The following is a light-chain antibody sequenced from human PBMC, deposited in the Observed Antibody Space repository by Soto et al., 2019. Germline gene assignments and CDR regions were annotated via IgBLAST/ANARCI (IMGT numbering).Light chain of an antibody. Sequence: DIVMTQSPVTLSVSPGDRATLSCRASQSVGHNLAWFQQKPGQAPRLLIYGASAGATGIPDRFSGSGFGTEFTLTISSLQSEDLIVYYCQQYNNWPRTFGQGTEVEMK. J-gene: IGKJ1*01. CDR3: QQYNNWPRT. V-gene: IGKV3-15*01. CDR2: GAS. CDR1: QSVGHN.